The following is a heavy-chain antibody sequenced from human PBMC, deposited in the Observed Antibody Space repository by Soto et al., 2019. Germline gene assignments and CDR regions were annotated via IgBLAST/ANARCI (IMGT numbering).Heavy chain of an antibody. Sequence: SGATLVNPTQTLTLTCTFSGFSLSTSGVGVGWIRQPPGKALEWLALIYWDDDKRYSPSLKSRLTITKDTSKNQVVLTMTNMDPVDTATYYCARAPGLRLGELSFEFDPWGQGTLVTVSS. CDR1: GFSLSTSGVG. CDR2: IYWDDDK. CDR3: ARAPGLRLGELSFEFDP. V-gene: IGHV2-5*02. D-gene: IGHD3-16*02. J-gene: IGHJ5*02.